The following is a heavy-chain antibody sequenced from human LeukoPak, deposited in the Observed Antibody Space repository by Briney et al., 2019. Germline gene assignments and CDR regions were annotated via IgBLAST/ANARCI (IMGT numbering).Heavy chain of an antibody. CDR1: GFTFSSYG. J-gene: IGHJ4*02. CDR2: ISYDGSNK. Sequence: GGSLRLSCAASGFTFSSYGMHWVRQAPGKGLEWVAVISYDGSNKYYADSVKGRFTISRDNAKNSLYLQMNSLRAEDTAVYYCASRLPVDYWGQGTLVTVSS. CDR3: ASRLPVDY. V-gene: IGHV3-30*03.